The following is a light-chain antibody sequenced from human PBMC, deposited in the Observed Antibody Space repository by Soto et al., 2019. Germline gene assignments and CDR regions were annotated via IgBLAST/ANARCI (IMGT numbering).Light chain of an antibody. CDR1: SSDVGGYNY. J-gene: IGLJ3*02. Sequence: QSALTQPASVSGSPGQSITISCTGTSSDVGGYNYVSWYQQHPGKAPKLMIYEVSNRPSGVSNRFSGSKSGNTASLTISGLQAEDEADYYCAAWDDSLSGQVFGGGTQLTVL. V-gene: IGLV2-14*01. CDR2: EVS. CDR3: AAWDDSLSGQV.